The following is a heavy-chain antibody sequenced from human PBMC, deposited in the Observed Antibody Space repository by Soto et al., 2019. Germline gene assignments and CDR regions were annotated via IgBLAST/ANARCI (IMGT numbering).Heavy chain of an antibody. V-gene: IGHV3-30*18. D-gene: IGHD3-22*01. CDR1: GFTFSSYG. Sequence: GGSLRLSCAASGFTFSSYGMHWVRQAPGKGLEWVAVIPYDGSNKYYADSVKGRFTISRDNSKNTLYLQMNSPRAEDTAVYYCAKGHYYDSSGPYWGYYYGMDVWGQVTTVTVSS. CDR2: IPYDGSNK. CDR3: AKGHYYDSSGPYWGYYYGMDV. J-gene: IGHJ6*02.